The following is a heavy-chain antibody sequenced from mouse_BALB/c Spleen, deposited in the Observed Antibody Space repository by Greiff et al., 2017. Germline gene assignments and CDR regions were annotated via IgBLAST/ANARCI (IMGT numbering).Heavy chain of an antibody. D-gene: IGHD2-14*01. J-gene: IGHJ2*01. CDR2: ISNLAYSI. CDR3: ARVGRYDGRYFDY. V-gene: IGHV5-15*02. Sequence: EVQRVESGGGLVQPGGSRKLSCAASGFTFSDYGMAWVRQAPGKGPEWVAFISNLAYSIYYADTVTGRFTISRENAKNTLYLEMSSLRSEDTAMYYCARVGRYDGRYFDYWGQGTTLTVSS. CDR1: GFTFSDYG.